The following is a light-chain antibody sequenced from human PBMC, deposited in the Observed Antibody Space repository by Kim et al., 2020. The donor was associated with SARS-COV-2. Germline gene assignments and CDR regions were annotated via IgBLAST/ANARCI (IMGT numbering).Light chain of an antibody. J-gene: IGLJ2*01. CDR3: NTRDISGNLVV. V-gene: IGLV3-19*01. Sequence: GHKGRSKRQGEGPRSYFESWEQQNPGQEPGHGIYGKSNRNAGIPDRFAGSREGNTASLTNTGAQGEDGADYYGNTRDISGNLVVFGGGTQLTVL. CDR2: GKS. CDR1: GPRSYF.